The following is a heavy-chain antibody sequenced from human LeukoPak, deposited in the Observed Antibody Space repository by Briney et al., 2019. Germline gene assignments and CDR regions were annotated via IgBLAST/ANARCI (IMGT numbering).Heavy chain of an antibody. D-gene: IGHD3-3*01. Sequence: GGSLRLSCAASGLTFSSYGMHWVRQAPGKGLEWVAVISYDGSNKYYADSVKGRFTISRVNSKNTLNLQMDSLRPDDTAVYYCARDSVLNSEWLPDYWGQGTLVTISS. CDR3: ARDSVLNSEWLPDY. CDR2: ISYDGSNK. V-gene: IGHV3-30*03. CDR1: GLTFSSYG. J-gene: IGHJ4*02.